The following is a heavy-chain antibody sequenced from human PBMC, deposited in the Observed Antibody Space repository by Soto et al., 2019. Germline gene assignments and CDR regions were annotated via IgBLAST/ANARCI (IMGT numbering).Heavy chain of an antibody. CDR2: IYYSGST. D-gene: IGHD2-21*01. Sequence: QVQLQESGPGLVKPSQTVSLTCTVSGGSISSGGYYWSWIRQHPGKGLEWIGYIYYSGSTYDNPSLKSRVTISVDTSKNQFSLKLSSVTAADTAVYYCAASCVGCGGFNYYGMDVWGQGTTVTVSS. J-gene: IGHJ6*02. CDR3: AASCVGCGGFNYYGMDV. CDR1: GGSISSGGYY. V-gene: IGHV4-31*03.